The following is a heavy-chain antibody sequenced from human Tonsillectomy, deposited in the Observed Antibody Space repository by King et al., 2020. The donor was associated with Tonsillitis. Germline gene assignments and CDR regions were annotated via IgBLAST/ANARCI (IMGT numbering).Heavy chain of an antibody. V-gene: IGHV3-64D*06. CDR2: ISSNGGST. Sequence: VQLVESGGGLVQPGGSLRLSCSASGFTFSSYAMHWVRQAPGKGLEYVSAISSNGGSTYYADSVKGRFTISRDNSKNTLYLQMSSLRTEDTAVYYCVKEDSGYDFYFDYWGQGTLVTVSS. CDR3: VKEDSGYDFYFDY. D-gene: IGHD5-12*01. J-gene: IGHJ4*02. CDR1: GFTFSSYA.